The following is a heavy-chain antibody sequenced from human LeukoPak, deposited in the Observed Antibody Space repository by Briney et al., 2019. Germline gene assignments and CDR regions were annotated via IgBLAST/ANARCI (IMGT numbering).Heavy chain of an antibody. CDR2: INPNSGGT. J-gene: IGHJ5*02. CDR1: GYTFTGYY. D-gene: IGHD3-22*01. V-gene: IGHV1-2*06. Sequence: ASVKVPCKASGYTFTGYYMHWVRQAPGQGLEWMGRINPNSGGTNYAQKFQGRVTMTRDTSISTAYMELSRLRSDDTAVYYCARWKVEYYDSSGSNWFDPWGQGTLVTVSS. CDR3: ARWKVEYYDSSGSNWFDP.